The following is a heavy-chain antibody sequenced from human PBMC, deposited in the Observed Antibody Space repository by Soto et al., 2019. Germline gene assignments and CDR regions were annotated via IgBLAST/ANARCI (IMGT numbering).Heavy chain of an antibody. CDR1: GGSISSSNW. D-gene: IGHD2-2*02. V-gene: IGHV4-4*02. CDR2: IYHSGST. CDR3: ARGYCSSTSCYSAWFDP. J-gene: IGHJ5*02. Sequence: QVQLQESGPGLVKPSGNLSLTCAVSGGSISSSNWWSWVRQPPGKGLEWIGEIYHSGSTNYNPSLKSRVTISVDKSKNQFSLKLSSVTAADTAVYYCARGYCSSTSCYSAWFDPWGQGTLVTVSS.